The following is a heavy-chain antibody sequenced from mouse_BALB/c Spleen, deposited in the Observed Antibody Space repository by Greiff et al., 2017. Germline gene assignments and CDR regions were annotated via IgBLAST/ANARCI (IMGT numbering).Heavy chain of an antibody. D-gene: IGHD1-1*02. CDR3: ARDGGNYPYYAMDY. CDR2: IWAGGST. V-gene: IGHV2-9*02. J-gene: IGHJ4*01. CDR1: GFSLTSYG. Sequence: VQRVESGPGLVAPSQSLSITCTVSGFSLTSYGVHWVRQPPGKGLEWLGVIWAGGSTNYNSALMSRLSISKDNSKSQVFLKMNSLQTDDTAMYYCARDGGNYPYYAMDYWGQGTSVTVSS.